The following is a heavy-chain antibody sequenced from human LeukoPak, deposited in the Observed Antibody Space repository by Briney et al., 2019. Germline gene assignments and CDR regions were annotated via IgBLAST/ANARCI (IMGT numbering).Heavy chain of an antibody. J-gene: IGHJ4*02. CDR2: INAGNGIT. Sequence: ASVKVSCKASGYTFSTYAIQWVRQAPGQRLEWMGWINAGNGITKYSQKFQGRVTISRDTSASTVYMELSSLRSEDTAVYYCAREHDTLTGMSFDYWGQGTLVTVSS. V-gene: IGHV1-3*01. CDR1: GYTFSTYA. CDR3: AREHDTLTGMSFDY. D-gene: IGHD3-9*01.